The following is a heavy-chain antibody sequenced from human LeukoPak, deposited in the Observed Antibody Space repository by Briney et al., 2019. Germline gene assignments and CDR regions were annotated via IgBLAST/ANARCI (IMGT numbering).Heavy chain of an antibody. CDR1: GGSFSGYY. D-gene: IGHD1-26*01. Sequence: SETLSLTCAVYGGSFSGYYWSWIRQPPGKGLEWTGEINHSGSTNYNPSLKSRVTISVDTSKNQFSLKLSSVTAADTAVYYCARGKWAFDYWGQGTLVTVSS. J-gene: IGHJ4*02. CDR3: ARGKWAFDY. CDR2: INHSGST. V-gene: IGHV4-34*01.